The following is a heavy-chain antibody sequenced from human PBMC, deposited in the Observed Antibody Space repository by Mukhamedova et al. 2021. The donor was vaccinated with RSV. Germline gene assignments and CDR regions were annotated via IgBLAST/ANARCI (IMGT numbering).Heavy chain of an antibody. Sequence: GLEWIGYMYHSGSTNYNPSLNSRVTISADTSKNQFSLRLRSVTAADTAVYYCATSPLVDCGSTSCSSGFYHFMDVWGKGTTATV. CDR3: ATSPLVDCGSTSCSSGFYHFMDV. J-gene: IGHJ6*03. D-gene: IGHD2-2*01. V-gene: IGHV4-59*01. CDR2: MYHSGST.